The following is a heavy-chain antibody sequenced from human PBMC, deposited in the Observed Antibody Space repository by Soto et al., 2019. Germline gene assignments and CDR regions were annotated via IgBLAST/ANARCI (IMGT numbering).Heavy chain of an antibody. Sequence: QVQLVESGGGVVQPGGSLRLSCVASGFTFSSDAMHWVRQAPGKGLEWVAFISYDGSRKYYADSVQGRTTVSRDNARDTLTRQRNSLRAEDTAVYYCAKDVATHYASDYWGQGTLVIVSS. CDR1: GFTFSSDA. CDR2: ISYDGSRK. V-gene: IGHV3-30*02. CDR3: AKDVATHYASDY. D-gene: IGHD5-12*01. J-gene: IGHJ4*02.